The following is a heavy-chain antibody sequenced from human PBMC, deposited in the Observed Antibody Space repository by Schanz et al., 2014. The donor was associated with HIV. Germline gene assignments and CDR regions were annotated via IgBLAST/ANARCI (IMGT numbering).Heavy chain of an antibody. D-gene: IGHD5-18*01. CDR3: ARGLPADY. Sequence: EVQLLESGGGLVEPGESLRLSCAVSGFTFSSYALNWVRQAPGKGLEWVSTISGSGGSTYYADSVKGRFTISRDNSKNTLYLQMNSLRAEDTAVYYCARGLPADYWGQGTLVTVSS. CDR1: GFTFSSYA. V-gene: IGHV3-23*01. J-gene: IGHJ4*02. CDR2: ISGSGGST.